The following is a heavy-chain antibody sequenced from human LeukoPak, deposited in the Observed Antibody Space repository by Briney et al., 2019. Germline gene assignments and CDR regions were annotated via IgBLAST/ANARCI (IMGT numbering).Heavy chain of an antibody. J-gene: IGHJ4*02. CDR3: ARGLRGRYSSSWHFDY. D-gene: IGHD6-13*01. CDR2: TYYRSKWYN. CDR1: GDTVSSYSSA. V-gene: IGHV6-1*01. Sequence: SQTLSLTCAISGDTVSSYSSAWNWIRQSPSRGLEWLGRTYYRSKWYNDYAVSMKSRVTFNSDTSKNQFSLQLSSVTPEDMAVYYCARGLRGRYSSSWHFDYWGQGTLVTVSS.